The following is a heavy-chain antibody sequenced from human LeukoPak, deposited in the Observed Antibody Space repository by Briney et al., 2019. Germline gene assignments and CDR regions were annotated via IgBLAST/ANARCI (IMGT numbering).Heavy chain of an antibody. V-gene: IGHV3-23*01. CDR1: GFTFSSYA. D-gene: IGHD2-15*01. J-gene: IGHJ4*02. CDR3: ARDYCSGGRCYSVDY. Sequence: GGSLRLSCAASGFTFSSYAMSWVRQAPGKGLEWVSAISGSGGSTYYADSVKGRFTISRDNAKNSLYLQMNSLRAEDTAMYYCARDYCSGGRCYSVDYWGQGTLVTVSS. CDR2: ISGSGGST.